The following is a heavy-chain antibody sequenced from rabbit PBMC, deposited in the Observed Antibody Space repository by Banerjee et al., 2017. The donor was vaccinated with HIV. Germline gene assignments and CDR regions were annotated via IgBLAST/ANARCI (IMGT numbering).Heavy chain of an antibody. J-gene: IGHJ4*01. Sequence: QEQLEESGGDLVKPEGSLTLTCTASGFSFSSYSMCWVRQAPGKGLEWIACIYTSSGSTYYASWAKGRFTISKTSSTTVTLQMTSLTAADTATYFCARDRTGGDGYGWPLDFNLWGQGTLVTVS. CDR1: GFSFSSYS. CDR2: IYTSSGST. V-gene: IGHV1S45*01. CDR3: ARDRTGGDGYGWPLDFNL. D-gene: IGHD6-1*01.